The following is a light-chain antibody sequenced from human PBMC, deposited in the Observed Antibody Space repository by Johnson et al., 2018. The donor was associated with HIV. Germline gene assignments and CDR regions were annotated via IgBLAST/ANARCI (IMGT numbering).Light chain of an antibody. CDR1: SYNIGNNY. CDR3: GTWDSSLSAGPLYV. J-gene: IGLJ1*01. V-gene: IGLV1-51*02. Sequence: QSVLTQPPSVSVAPGQKVTISCSGSSYNIGNNYVSWYQQLPGTAPKLLIYENNKRPSGIPDRFSGSKSGTSATLGITGLQPGDQADYYCGTWDSSLSAGPLYVFGTGTKVTVL. CDR2: ENN.